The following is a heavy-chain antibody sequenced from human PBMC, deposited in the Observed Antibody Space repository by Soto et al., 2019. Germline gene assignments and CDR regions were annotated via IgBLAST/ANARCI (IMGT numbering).Heavy chain of an antibody. D-gene: IGHD6-13*01. J-gene: IGHJ5*02. CDR3: AKDRIAAAGKVGRFDP. CDR1: GFTFSSYG. Sequence: QVQLVESGGGVVQPGRSLRLSCAASGFTFSSYGMHWVRQAPGKGLEWVAVISYDGSNKYYADSVKGRFTISRDNSKNTLYQQMNSLRAEDTAVYYCAKDRIAAAGKVGRFDPWGQGTLVTVSS. CDR2: ISYDGSNK. V-gene: IGHV3-30*18.